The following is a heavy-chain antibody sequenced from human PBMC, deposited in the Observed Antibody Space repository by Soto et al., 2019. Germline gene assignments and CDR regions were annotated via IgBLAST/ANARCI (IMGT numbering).Heavy chain of an antibody. Sequence: PGGSLRLSCAASGFTFSSYSMNWVRQAPGKGLEWVSSISSSSSYIYYADSVKGRFTISRDNAKNSLYLQMNSLRAEDTAVYYCASSPRRIVVVTFHFDYWGQGTLVTVSS. J-gene: IGHJ4*02. CDR3: ASSPRRIVVVTFHFDY. D-gene: IGHD3-22*01. V-gene: IGHV3-21*01. CDR2: ISSSSSYI. CDR1: GFTFSSYS.